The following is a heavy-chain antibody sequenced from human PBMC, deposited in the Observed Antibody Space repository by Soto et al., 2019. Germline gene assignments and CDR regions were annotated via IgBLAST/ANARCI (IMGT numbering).Heavy chain of an antibody. CDR3: ASLVAAETHYYYYGMDV. CDR1: GFTFSSYA. V-gene: IGHV3-30-3*01. D-gene: IGHD3-9*01. Sequence: PGGSLRLSCAASGFTFSSYAMHWVRQAPGKGLEWVAVISYDGSNKYYADSVKGRFTISRDNSKNTLYLQMNSLRAEDTAVYYCASLVAAETHYYYYGMDVWGQGTTVTVSS. CDR2: ISYDGSNK. J-gene: IGHJ6*02.